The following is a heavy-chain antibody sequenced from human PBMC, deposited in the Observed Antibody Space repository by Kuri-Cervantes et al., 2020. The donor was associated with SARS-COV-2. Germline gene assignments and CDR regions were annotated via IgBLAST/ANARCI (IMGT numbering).Heavy chain of an antibody. Sequence: GESLKISCAASGFTFSSYAMSWVRQAPGKGLEWVSAISGSGGSTYCADSVKGRFTISRDNSKNTLYLQMNSLRAEDTAVYYCAKGPVGATGAFDIWGQGTMVTVSS. CDR1: GFTFSSYA. D-gene: IGHD1-26*01. CDR3: AKGPVGATGAFDI. CDR2: ISGSGGST. J-gene: IGHJ3*02. V-gene: IGHV3-23*01.